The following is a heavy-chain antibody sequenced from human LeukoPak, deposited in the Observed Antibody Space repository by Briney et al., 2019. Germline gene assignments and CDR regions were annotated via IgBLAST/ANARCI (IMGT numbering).Heavy chain of an antibody. V-gene: IGHV4-39*07. CDR3: ARGYYDFWSGYYNGNWFDP. CDR2: IYYSGST. D-gene: IGHD3-3*01. CDR1: GGSISSCSYY. J-gene: IGHJ5*02. Sequence: PSETLSLTCTVSGGSISSCSYYWGWIRQPPGKGLEWIGSIYYSGSTYYNPSLKSRVTISVDTSKNQFSLKLSSVTAADTAVYYCARGYYDFWSGYYNGNWFDPWGQGTLVTVSS.